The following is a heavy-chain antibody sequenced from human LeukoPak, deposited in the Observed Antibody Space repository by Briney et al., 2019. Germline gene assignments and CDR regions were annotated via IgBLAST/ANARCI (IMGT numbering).Heavy chain of an antibody. V-gene: IGHV3-7*03. D-gene: IGHD2-21*02. CDR2: IKPDGNDK. CDR3: TTGDREY. Sequence: GGSLRLSCAASGFTFSIHWMTWVRQAPGKGLEWVATIKPDGNDKYFVDSVKGRFTVSRDNAKTSLYLQMNSLRAEDTAMYYCTTGDREYWGQGTLVTVSS. CDR1: GFTFSIHW. J-gene: IGHJ4*02.